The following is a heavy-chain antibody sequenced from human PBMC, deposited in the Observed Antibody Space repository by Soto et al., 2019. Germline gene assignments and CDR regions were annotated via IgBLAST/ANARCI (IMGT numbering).Heavy chain of an antibody. V-gene: IGHV3-30*03. CDR2: ISYDGINK. CDR3: VKMGGFEY. J-gene: IGHJ4*02. Sequence: GGSLRLRCAASGFTFSSYGIHWVHQAPGKGPEWVAFISYDGINKYYADSVKGRFTISRDNSKNTLYLQMNSLRAEDTAVYYCVKMGGFEYWGQGAVVTVSS. CDR1: GFTFSSYG. D-gene: IGHD3-16*01.